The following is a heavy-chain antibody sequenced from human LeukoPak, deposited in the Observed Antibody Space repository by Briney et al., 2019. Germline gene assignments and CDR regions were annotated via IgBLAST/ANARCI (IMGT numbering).Heavy chain of an antibody. CDR1: GFTFSSYG. CDR3: ARVMAIAAAADYYYYGMDV. CDR2: IGTAGDT. D-gene: IGHD6-13*01. J-gene: IGHJ6*02. V-gene: IGHV3-13*01. Sequence: GGSLRLSCAASGFTFSSYGMHWVRQATGKGLEWVSAIGTAGDTYYPGSVKGRFTISRENAKNSLYLQMDSLRAEDTAVYYCARVMAIAAAADYYYYGMDVWGQGTTVTVSS.